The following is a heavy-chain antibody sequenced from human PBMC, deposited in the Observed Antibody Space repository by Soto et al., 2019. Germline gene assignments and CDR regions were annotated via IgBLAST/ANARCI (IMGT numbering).Heavy chain of an antibody. V-gene: IGHV1-18*01. CDR2: ISAYNGNT. CDR3: ARDWSHRVPWAGMDV. J-gene: IGHJ6*02. D-gene: IGHD2-2*01. CDR1: GYTFTSYG. Sequence: QVQLVQSGAEVKKPGASVKVSCKASGYTFTSYGISWVRQAPGQGLEWMGWISAYNGNTNYAQKLQGRVTMTTDTSTSTAYMELMSLRSDDAAVYYCARDWSHRVPWAGMDVWGQGTTVTVSS.